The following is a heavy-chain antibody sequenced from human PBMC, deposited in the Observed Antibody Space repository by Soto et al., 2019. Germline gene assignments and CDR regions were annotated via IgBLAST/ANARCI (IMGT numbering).Heavy chain of an antibody. D-gene: IGHD5-12*01. CDR3: ASAPGGFDNGLDV. CDR2: IYYSGST. Sequence: SETLSLTCTVSGDSIRSYYWTWIRQPPGKGLELIGYIYYSGSTRYNPSLKSRVTISVDMSKNQFSLKLSSVIAADTAVYYCASAPGGFDNGLDVWGQRTAVTVSS. CDR1: GDSIRSYY. J-gene: IGHJ6*02. V-gene: IGHV4-59*01.